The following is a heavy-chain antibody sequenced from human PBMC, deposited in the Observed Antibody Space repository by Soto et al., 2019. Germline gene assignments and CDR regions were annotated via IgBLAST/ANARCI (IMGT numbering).Heavy chain of an antibody. CDR1: GGTFSSYA. J-gene: IGHJ6*02. V-gene: IGHV1-69*06. Sequence: SVKVSCKASGGTFSSYAISWVRQAPGQGLEWMGGIIPIFGTANYAQKFQGRVTITADKSTSTAYMELSSLRSEDTAVYYCARNLYSSGYYYYGMDVWGQGTTVTASS. D-gene: IGHD6-19*01. CDR3: ARNLYSSGYYYYGMDV. CDR2: IIPIFGTA.